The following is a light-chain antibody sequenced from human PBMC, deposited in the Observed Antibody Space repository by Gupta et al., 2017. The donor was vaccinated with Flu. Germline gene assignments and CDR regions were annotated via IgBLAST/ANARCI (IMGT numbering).Light chain of an antibody. CDR1: ESVSSD. CDR3: QQYNTWPPWT. Sequence: ERATLSCRASESVSSDLAWYQQKPGQAPRLLIYGASTRATGIPASFSGSGSGTEFTPTISSLQSEDFAVYYCQQYNTWPPWTFGQGTKVEIK. V-gene: IGKV3-15*01. J-gene: IGKJ1*01. CDR2: GAS.